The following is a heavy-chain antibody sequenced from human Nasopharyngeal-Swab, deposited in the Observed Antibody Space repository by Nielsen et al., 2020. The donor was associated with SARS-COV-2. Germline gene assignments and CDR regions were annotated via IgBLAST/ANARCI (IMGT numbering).Heavy chain of an antibody. CDR2: IIHSGIT. V-gene: IGHV4-34*01. J-gene: IGHJ4*02. CDR1: GWSFSGSY. Sequence: SETLSLTFAAYGWSFSGSYWSWFRQPPGKGLEWFGEIIHSGITHYNPSPKSRVTTSVDTSTNQFSLKLSSVTAADTAGYCCARGGWGDYPDYWGQGTLVTVSS. CDR3: ARGGWGDYPDY. D-gene: IGHD2-21*01.